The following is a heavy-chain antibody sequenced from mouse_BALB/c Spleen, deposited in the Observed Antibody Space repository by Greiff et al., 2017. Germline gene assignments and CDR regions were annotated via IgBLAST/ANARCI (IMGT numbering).Heavy chain of an antibody. CDR3: ARSYYGNAMDY. D-gene: IGHD2-1*01. CDR1: GYSFTSYY. J-gene: IGHJ4*01. CDR2: IDPFNGGT. V-gene: IGHV1S135*01. Sequence: VQLQQSGPELMKPGPSVKISCKASGYSFTSYYMHWVKQSHGKSLEWIGYIDPFNGGTSYNQKFKGKATLTVDKSSSTAYMHLSSLTSEDSAVYYCARSYYGNAMDYWGQGTSVTVSS.